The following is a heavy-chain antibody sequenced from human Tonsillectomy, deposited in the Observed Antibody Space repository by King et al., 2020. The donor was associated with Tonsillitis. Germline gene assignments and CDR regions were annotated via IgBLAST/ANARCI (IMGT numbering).Heavy chain of an antibody. CDR2: IGTAGDT. Sequence: VQLVESGGGLVQPGGSLRLSCAASGFTFSSYDMHWVRQATGKGLEWVSAIGTAGDTYYPGSVKGRFTISRENAKNSLYLQMNSLRAGDTAVYYCARGQPLDGDAGDAFDIWGQGTMVTVSS. CDR3: ARGQPLDGDAGDAFDI. J-gene: IGHJ3*02. V-gene: IGHV3-13*01. CDR1: GFTFSSYD. D-gene: IGHD3-10*01.